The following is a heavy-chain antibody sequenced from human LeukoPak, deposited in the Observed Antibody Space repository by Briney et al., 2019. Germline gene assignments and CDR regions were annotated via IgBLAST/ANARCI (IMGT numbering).Heavy chain of an antibody. CDR3: ARTSHHFAMATPIHAFDI. J-gene: IGHJ3*02. V-gene: IGHV4-4*09. CDR2: IYTSGST. CDR1: GGSISSYY. D-gene: IGHD5-24*01. Sequence: SETLSLTCTVSGGSISSYYWSWIRQPPGKGLEWIGYIYTSGSTNYNPSLKSRVTISVDTSKNQFSLKLSSVTAADTAVYYCARTSHHFAMATPIHAFDIWGQGTMVTVSS.